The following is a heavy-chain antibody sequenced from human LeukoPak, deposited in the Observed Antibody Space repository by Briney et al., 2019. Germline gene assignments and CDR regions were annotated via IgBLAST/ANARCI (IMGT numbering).Heavy chain of an antibody. CDR3: ASVFREWRLDY. Sequence: SVKVSCKASGGTFSSYAISWVRQAPGQGLEWMGGIIPIFGIANYAQKFQGRVTITADKSTSTAYMELSSLRSEDTAVYYCASVFREWRLDYWGQGTLVTVSS. CDR2: IIPIFGIA. D-gene: IGHD3-10*01. J-gene: IGHJ4*02. CDR1: GGTFSSYA. V-gene: IGHV1-69*17.